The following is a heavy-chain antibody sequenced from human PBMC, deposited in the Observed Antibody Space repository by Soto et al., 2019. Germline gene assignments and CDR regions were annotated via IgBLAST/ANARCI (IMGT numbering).Heavy chain of an antibody. J-gene: IGHJ4*02. D-gene: IGHD3-22*01. CDR2: IYPGDSKT. CDR3: ASHPNYYHSAVYHYSDS. Sequence: GESLKISCKGSGFTFINYWIAWVRQMPGKGLEWMGIIYPGDSKTRYSPSFQGQVTIPADKSISTAFLHWSTLKASDTPMYYCASHPNYYHSAVYHYSDSWGQGTLVTVSP. V-gene: IGHV5-51*01. CDR1: GFTFINYW.